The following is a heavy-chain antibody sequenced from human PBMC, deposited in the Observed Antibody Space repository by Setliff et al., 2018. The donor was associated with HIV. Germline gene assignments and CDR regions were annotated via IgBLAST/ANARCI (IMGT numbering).Heavy chain of an antibody. D-gene: IGHD3-10*01. J-gene: IGHJ4*02. CDR3: ARRPMVRGFGRYHFDY. V-gene: IGHV4-4*09. CDR2: IYPSTSA. CDR1: GGSIGGYS. Sequence: SETLSLTCPVSGGSIGGYSWGWIRQSPGKGLEWIGYIYPSTSANYNPSLKSRVRILLDTSKNQFSLRLTSVTAADTAVYFCARRPMVRGFGRYHFDYWGQGTLVTVSS.